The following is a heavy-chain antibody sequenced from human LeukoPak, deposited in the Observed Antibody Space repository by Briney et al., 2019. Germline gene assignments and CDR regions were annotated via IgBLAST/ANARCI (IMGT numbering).Heavy chain of an antibody. J-gene: IGHJ3*02. CDR2: ISSSGSTI. CDR3: ARDAEWSAHSSSWYRDAFDI. Sequence: GGSLRLSCAASGFTFSDYYMSWIRQAPGKGLEWVSYISSSGSTIYYADSVKGRFTISRDNAKNSLYLQMNSLRAEDTAVYYCARDAEWSAHSSSWYRDAFDIWGQGTMVTVSS. D-gene: IGHD6-13*01. CDR1: GFTFSDYY. V-gene: IGHV3-11*04.